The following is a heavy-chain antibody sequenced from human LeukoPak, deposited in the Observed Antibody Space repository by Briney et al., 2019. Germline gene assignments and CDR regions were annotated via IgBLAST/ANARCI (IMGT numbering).Heavy chain of an antibody. V-gene: IGHV3-21*01. Sequence: GGSLRLSCAASGFTFSSYSMNWVRQAPGKGLEWVSSISSSSSYIYYADSVKGRFTISRDNAKNSLYLQMNSLRAEDTAVYYCAKDSTLNVLLDAFDIWGQGTMVTVSS. CDR2: ISSSSSYI. D-gene: IGHD3-10*01. CDR1: GFTFSSYS. J-gene: IGHJ3*02. CDR3: AKDSTLNVLLDAFDI.